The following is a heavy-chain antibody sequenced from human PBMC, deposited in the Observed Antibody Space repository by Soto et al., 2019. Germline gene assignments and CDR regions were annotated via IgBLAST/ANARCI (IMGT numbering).Heavy chain of an antibody. CDR2: MNTKSGYT. Sequence: QAHLEQSGAEVKRPGASVKVSCKASGYTFSAFDINWLRQASGQGPEWMGWMNTKSGYTFFAQRFQGKFNMTWDTSLSTAYMEVGSLTSDDTAMYYCARGNPFNYAGFDVWGQGTTVAVSS. V-gene: IGHV1-8*01. CDR1: GYTFSAFD. J-gene: IGHJ6*02. CDR3: ARGNPFNYAGFDV. D-gene: IGHD3-16*01.